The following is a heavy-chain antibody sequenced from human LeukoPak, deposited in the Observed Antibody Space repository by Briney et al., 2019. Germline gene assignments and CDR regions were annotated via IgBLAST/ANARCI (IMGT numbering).Heavy chain of an antibody. J-gene: IGHJ6*02. D-gene: IGHD3-3*01. CDR2: ISYDGSNK. CDR1: GFTFSSYG. V-gene: IGHV3-30*03. CDR3: ARCTMTYEKDYYYYYGMDV. Sequence: SGGSLRLSCAASGFTFSSYGMHWVRQAPGKGLEWVAVISYDGSNKYYADSVKGRFTISRDNSKNTLYLQMNSLRSEDTAVYYCARCTMTYEKDYYYYYGMDVWGQGTTVTVSS.